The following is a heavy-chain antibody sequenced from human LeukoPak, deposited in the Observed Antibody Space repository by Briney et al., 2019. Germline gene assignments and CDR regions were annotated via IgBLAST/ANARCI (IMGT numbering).Heavy chain of an antibody. D-gene: IGHD3-10*01. CDR3: ARLFGSGSYYRPAWFDY. CDR1: GGSISSSSYY. CDR2: NYYAGGT. Sequence: SETLSLTCTVSGGSISSSSYYWGWIRQPPGRGLDWIGTNYYAGGTYYNPSLKSRVTISVDTSKNQFSLKLSSLTAADTAVYYCARLFGSGSYYRPAWFDYWGQGTLVTVSS. J-gene: IGHJ4*02. V-gene: IGHV4-39*01.